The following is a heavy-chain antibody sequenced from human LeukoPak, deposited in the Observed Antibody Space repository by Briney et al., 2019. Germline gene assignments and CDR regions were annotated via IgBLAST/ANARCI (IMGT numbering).Heavy chain of an antibody. CDR1: GGSISSGGYY. D-gene: IGHD1-26*01. CDR2: IYHSGST. J-gene: IGHJ4*02. CDR3: ARDPQWEHTLDY. Sequence: PSETLSLTCTVSGGSISSGGYYWSWIRQPPGKGLEWIGYIYHSGSTYYNPSLKSRVTISVDRSKNQFSLKLSSVTAADTAVYYCARDPQWEHTLDYWGQGTLVTVSS. V-gene: IGHV4-30-2*01.